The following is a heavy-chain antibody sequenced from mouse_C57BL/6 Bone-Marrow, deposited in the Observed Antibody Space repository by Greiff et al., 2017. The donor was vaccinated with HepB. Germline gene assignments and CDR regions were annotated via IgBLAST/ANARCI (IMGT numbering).Heavy chain of an antibody. D-gene: IGHD2-5*01. V-gene: IGHV1-76*01. CDR2: IYPGSGNT. J-gene: IGHJ2*01. Sequence: QVHVKQSGAELVRPGASVKLSCKASGYTFTDYYINWVKQRPGQGLEWIARIYPGSGNTYYNEKFKGKATLTAEKSSSTSYMPLSSLTSADSAVYFCARSHYSTRHYFDYWGQGTTLTVSS. CDR3: ARSHYSTRHYFDY. CDR1: GYTFTDYY.